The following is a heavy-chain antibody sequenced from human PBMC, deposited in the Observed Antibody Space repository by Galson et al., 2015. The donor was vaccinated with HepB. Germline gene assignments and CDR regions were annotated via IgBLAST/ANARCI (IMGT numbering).Heavy chain of an antibody. Sequence: SLGLSCAASGFTFSDYWMTWVRQAPGKGLEWVANIKKDGSEKSYEDSVRGRFAISRDNAKNSVYLQMNSLRVEDTAVCYCARELVLWGGTFAYWGQGTLVTVSS. CDR3: ARELVLWGGTFAY. J-gene: IGHJ4*02. CDR1: GFTFSDYW. CDR2: IKKDGSEK. V-gene: IGHV3-7*03. D-gene: IGHD2/OR15-2a*01.